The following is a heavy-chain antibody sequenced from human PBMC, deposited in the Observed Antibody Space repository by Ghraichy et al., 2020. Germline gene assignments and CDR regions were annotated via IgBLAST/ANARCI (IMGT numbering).Heavy chain of an antibody. V-gene: IGHV4-39*01. D-gene: IGHD3-10*01. J-gene: IGHJ4*02. CDR1: GGSISSSSYY. CDR2: IYYSGST. CDR3: ARHPRMVRGGYYFDY. Sequence: SETLSLTCTVSGGSISSSSYYWGWIRQPPGKGLEWIGSIYYSGSTYYNPSLKSRVTISVDTSKNQFSLKLSSVTAADTAVYYCARHPRMVRGGYYFDYWGQGTLVTVSS.